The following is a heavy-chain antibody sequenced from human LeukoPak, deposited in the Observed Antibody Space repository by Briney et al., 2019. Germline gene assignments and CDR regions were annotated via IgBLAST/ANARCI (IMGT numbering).Heavy chain of an antibody. CDR2: INPNIGGT. D-gene: IGHD2-21*02. Sequence: ASVKVSCKASEYTFTSYYMHWVRQAPGQGLEWVGWINPNIGGTSYAQKFQGRVTMTRATSISTAYMDLSRPTSDDTAVYYCARGVTARGFYYYMDVWGKGTTVTISS. CDR1: EYTFTSYY. J-gene: IGHJ6*03. CDR3: ARGVTARGFYYYMDV. V-gene: IGHV1-2*02.